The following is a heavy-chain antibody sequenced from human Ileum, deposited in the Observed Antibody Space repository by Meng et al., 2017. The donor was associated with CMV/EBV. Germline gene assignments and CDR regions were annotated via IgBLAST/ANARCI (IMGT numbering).Heavy chain of an antibody. CDR2: ISDDGSNK. CDR1: FTFSRDG. J-gene: IGHJ4*02. Sequence: FTFSRDGRQWVRQAPGKGLEWVAVISDDGSNKYYAESVKGRFTISRDISNNTLYLQMNSLRAEDTAVYYCARDSPPYSYGWYGLLDYWGQGTLVTVSS. D-gene: IGHD6-19*01. CDR3: ARDSPPYSYGWYGLLDY. V-gene: IGHV3-30*03.